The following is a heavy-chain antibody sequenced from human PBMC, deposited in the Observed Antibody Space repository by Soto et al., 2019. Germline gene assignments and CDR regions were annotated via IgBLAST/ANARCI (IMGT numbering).Heavy chain of an antibody. D-gene: IGHD6-19*01. CDR3: ARAVAGTRELDY. J-gene: IGHJ4*02. V-gene: IGHV3-13*05. CDR2: IGTAGDP. Sequence: GSMRLSCAASGFTCSSYDSHGVHPATGKGLEWVSAIGTAGDPYYPGSVKGRFTISRENAKNSLYLQMNSLRAGDTAVYYCARAVAGTRELDYWGQGTLVTVSS. CDR1: GFTCSSYD.